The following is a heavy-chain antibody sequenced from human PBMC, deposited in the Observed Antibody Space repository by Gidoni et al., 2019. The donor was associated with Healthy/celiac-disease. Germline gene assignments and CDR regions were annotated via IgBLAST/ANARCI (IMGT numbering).Heavy chain of an antibody. V-gene: IGHV3-30*18. CDR1: GFTFSSYG. CDR3: AKDWQWLVSSNGFLVDY. Sequence: QVQLVESGGGVVQPGRSLSLSCAASGFTFSSYGMHWVRQAPGKGLELVAVISYDGSNKYYADSVKGRFTISRDNSKNTLYLQMNSLRAEDTAVYYCAKDWQWLVSSNGFLVDYWGQGTLVTVSS. D-gene: IGHD6-19*01. J-gene: IGHJ4*02. CDR2: ISYDGSNK.